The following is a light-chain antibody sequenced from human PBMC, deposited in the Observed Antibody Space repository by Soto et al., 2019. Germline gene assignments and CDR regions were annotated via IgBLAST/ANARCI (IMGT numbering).Light chain of an antibody. V-gene: IGLV1-47*01. CDR1: SSNIGSNY. J-gene: IGLJ2*01. Sequence: QSVLTQPPSASGTPGQKVNISCSGSSSNIGSNYVYWYRQFPGTAPKLLIQRNNQRPSGVPARFSGSKSGTSASLAISVRRSEDEADYYCGGWDYSLRTPVFGGGTKLTVL. CDR3: GGWDYSLRTPV. CDR2: RNN.